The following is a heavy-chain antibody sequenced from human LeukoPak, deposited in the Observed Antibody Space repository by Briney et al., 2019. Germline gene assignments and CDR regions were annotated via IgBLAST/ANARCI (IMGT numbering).Heavy chain of an antibody. CDR3: TRDSGNYLGFDY. J-gene: IGHJ4*02. CDR1: GFMFGNYL. Sequence: GSLRLSCAASGFMFGNYLMHWVRQVPGKGLVWVSRINTDGTTTNYADSVKGRFTISRDNAKNTLYLQMNRLRAEDTAVYYCTRDSGNYLGFDYWGQGTLVTVSS. D-gene: IGHD1-26*01. CDR2: INTDGTTT. V-gene: IGHV3-74*01.